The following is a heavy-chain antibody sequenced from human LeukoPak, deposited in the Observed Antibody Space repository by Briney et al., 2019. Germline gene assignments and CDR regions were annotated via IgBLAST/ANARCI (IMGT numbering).Heavy chain of an antibody. J-gene: IGHJ4*02. CDR3: AKDRRIVGATYFDY. CDR1: GFTFSSYS. CDR2: ISSSSSTI. V-gene: IGHV3-48*01. D-gene: IGHD1-26*01. Sequence: GGSLRLSCAASGFTFSSYSMNWVRQAPGKGLEWVSYISSSSSTIYDADSVKGRFTISRDNAKNSLYLQMNSLRAEDTAVYYCAKDRRIVGATYFDYWGQGTLVTVSS.